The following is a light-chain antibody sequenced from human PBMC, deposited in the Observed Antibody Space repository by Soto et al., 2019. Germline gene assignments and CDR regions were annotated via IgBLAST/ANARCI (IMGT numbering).Light chain of an antibody. J-gene: IGKJ3*01. V-gene: IGKV3-20*01. Sequence: DIVMTQSPLSLSVTPGESATLSCRASQSVSNNYLAWYQQKPGQAPRLLIYGASNRATGIPDRFSGSGSGTDFTLTISRLEPEDFAVYYCQQYGSSPRTFGPGTKVDIK. CDR2: GAS. CDR3: QQYGSSPRT. CDR1: QSVSNNY.